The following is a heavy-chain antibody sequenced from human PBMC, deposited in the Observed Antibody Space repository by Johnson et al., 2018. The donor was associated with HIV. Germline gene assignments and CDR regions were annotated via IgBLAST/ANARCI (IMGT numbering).Heavy chain of an antibody. D-gene: IGHD1-20*01. CDR2: IGSTGDS. V-gene: IGHV3-66*02. CDR1: GFTVNGNY. Sequence: VQLVESGGGLVQPGGSLRLSCAASGFTVNGNYMSWVRQAPGKGLEWVSSIGSTGDSYSPGSVKGRLTIYRDNSKNTLYLQMNSLRAEDTAVYYCARDTVTGSPAFDIWGQGTMVTVSS. CDR3: ARDTVTGSPAFDI. J-gene: IGHJ3*02.